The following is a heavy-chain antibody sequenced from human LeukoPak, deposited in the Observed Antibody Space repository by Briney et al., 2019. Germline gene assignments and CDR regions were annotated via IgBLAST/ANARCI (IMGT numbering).Heavy chain of an antibody. CDR2: ISSSSSTI. CDR3: VRDFRFLEDY. Sequence: GGSLRLSCAASGFTFSSYSMNWVRQAPGKGLEGVSYISSSSSTIYYADSVKGRFTISRDNAKNSLYLQMNSLRAEDTAVYYCVRDFRFLEDYWGQGTLVTVSS. J-gene: IGHJ4*02. V-gene: IGHV3-48*01. CDR1: GFTFSSYS. D-gene: IGHD3-3*01.